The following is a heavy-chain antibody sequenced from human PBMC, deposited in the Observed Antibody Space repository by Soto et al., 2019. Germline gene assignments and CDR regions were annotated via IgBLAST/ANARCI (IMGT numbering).Heavy chain of an antibody. D-gene: IGHD3-16*02. J-gene: IGHJ4*02. CDR1: GGTFSSYT. V-gene: IGHV1-69*04. CDR2: IIPILGIA. Sequence: ASVKVSCKASGGTFSSYTISWVRQAPGQGLEWMGRIIPILGIANYAQKFQGRVTITADKSTSTAYMELSSLRSEDTAVYYCERDPGRVIVPRPDDYWGQGTLVTVSS. CDR3: ERDPGRVIVPRPDDY.